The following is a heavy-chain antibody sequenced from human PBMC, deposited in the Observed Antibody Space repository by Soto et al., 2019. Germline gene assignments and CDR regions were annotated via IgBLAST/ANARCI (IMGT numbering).Heavy chain of an antibody. J-gene: IGHJ4*02. CDR1: GGSFSGYY. D-gene: IGHD3-9*01. Sequence: PSETLSLTCAVYGGSFSGYYWSWIRQPPGKGLEWIGEINHSGSTNYNPSLKSRVTISVDTSKNQFSLKLSSVTAADTAVYYCARGARHVLRYFDWLLGGYYFDYWGQGTLVTVSS. V-gene: IGHV4-34*01. CDR2: INHSGST. CDR3: ARGARHVLRYFDWLLGGYYFDY.